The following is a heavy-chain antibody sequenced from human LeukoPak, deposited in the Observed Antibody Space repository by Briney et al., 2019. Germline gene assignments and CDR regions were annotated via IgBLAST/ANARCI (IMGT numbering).Heavy chain of an antibody. Sequence: ASVKVSCKASGYTFTSYDINWVRQATGQGLEWMGWMNPNSGNTGYAQKFQGRVTITRNTSISTAYMELSSLRSEDTAVYYCASQYYDFWSGYYNYWGQGTLVTVSS. CDR2: MNPNSGNT. D-gene: IGHD3-3*01. CDR1: GYTFTSYD. CDR3: ASQYYDFWSGYYNY. V-gene: IGHV1-8*03. J-gene: IGHJ4*02.